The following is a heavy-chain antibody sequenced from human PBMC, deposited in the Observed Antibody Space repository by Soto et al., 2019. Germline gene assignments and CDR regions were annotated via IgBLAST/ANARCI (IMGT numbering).Heavy chain of an antibody. D-gene: IGHD3-3*01. CDR2: ISAYNGNT. J-gene: IGHJ2*01. V-gene: IGHV1-18*01. Sequence: ASVKVSCKASGYTFTSYGISWVRQAPGQRLEWMGWISAYNGNTNYAQKLQGRVTMTTDTSTSTAYMELRSLRPDDTAVYYCARDVLRFLEWPHWYFDLWGRGTLVTVSS. CDR1: GYTFTSYG. CDR3: ARDVLRFLEWPHWYFDL.